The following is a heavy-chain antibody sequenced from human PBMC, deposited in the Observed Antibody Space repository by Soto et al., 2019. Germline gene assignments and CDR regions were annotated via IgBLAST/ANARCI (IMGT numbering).Heavy chain of an antibody. V-gene: IGHV3-23*01. D-gene: IGHD6-13*01. CDR2: ISGSGGST. Sequence: PGWSLRLSCAASVFTFISYAMSWVRQAPGKGLEWVSAISGSGGSTYYADSVKGRFTISRDNSKNTLYLQMNSLRAEDTAVYYCATKATGGSSWYPTAYWGQGTLVTVS. J-gene: IGHJ4*02. CDR1: VFTFISYA. CDR3: ATKATGGSSWYPTAY.